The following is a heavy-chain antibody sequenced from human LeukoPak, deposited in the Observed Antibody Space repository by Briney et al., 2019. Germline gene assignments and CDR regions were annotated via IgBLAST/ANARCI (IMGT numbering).Heavy chain of an antibody. CDR1: GFTLGIYA. J-gene: IGHJ4*02. Sequence: GRSLRLSCEASGFTLGIYAMHWVRQAPGKGLEWVAFIRYDGSNKYYADSVKGRFTISRDNSKNTLYLQMNSLRAEDTAVYYCAKDQYDFWSGYYTFDYWGQGTLVTVSS. CDR3: AKDQYDFWSGYYTFDY. CDR2: IRYDGSNK. D-gene: IGHD3-3*01. V-gene: IGHV3-30*02.